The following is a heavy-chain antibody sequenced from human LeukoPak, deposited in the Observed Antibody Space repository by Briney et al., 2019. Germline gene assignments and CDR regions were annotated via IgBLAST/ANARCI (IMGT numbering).Heavy chain of an antibody. CDR1: GGSISSGGYS. CDR2: IYHSGST. Sequence: SQTLSLTCAVSGGSISSGGYSWSWIRQPPGKGLEWIGYIYHSGSTYYNPSLKSRVTISVDRSKNQFSLKLSSVTAADTAVYYCARSTYGDYPHYWGQGTLVTVSS. CDR3: ARSTYGDYPHY. D-gene: IGHD4-17*01. J-gene: IGHJ4*02. V-gene: IGHV4-30-2*01.